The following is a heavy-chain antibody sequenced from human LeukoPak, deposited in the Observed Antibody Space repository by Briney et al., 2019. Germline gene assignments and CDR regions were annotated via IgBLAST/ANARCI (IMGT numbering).Heavy chain of an antibody. CDR3: AKDHYWSIDY. CDR2: IKGDGIST. J-gene: IGHJ4*02. Sequence: PGRSLRLSCAASGFTFNNYGMHWVRHAPGQGLVWVSRIKGDGISTNYADSAKGRFTISRDIAKNTLYLQMNSLRAEDTGVYYCAKDHYWSIDYWGRGTLVTVS. D-gene: IGHD3-3*01. CDR1: GFTFNNYG. V-gene: IGHV3-74*01.